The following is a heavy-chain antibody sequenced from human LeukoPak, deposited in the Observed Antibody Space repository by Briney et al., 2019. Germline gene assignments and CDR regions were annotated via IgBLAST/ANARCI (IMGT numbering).Heavy chain of an antibody. CDR2: IYSGGST. D-gene: IGHD3-22*01. CDR1: GLTVSSNY. Sequence: PGGSLRLSCAASGLTVSSNYMSWVRQAPGKGLEWVSVIYSGGSTYYADSVKGRFTISRDNSKNTLYLQMNSLRAEDTAVYYCAREQPDYYDSSGYATIPNYYYYMDVWGKGTTVTVSS. V-gene: IGHV3-66*02. J-gene: IGHJ6*03. CDR3: AREQPDYYDSSGYATIPNYYYYMDV.